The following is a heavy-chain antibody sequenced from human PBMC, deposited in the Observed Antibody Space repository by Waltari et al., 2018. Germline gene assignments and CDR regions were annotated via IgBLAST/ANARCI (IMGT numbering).Heavy chain of an antibody. Sequence: EVQLVQSGAEVKKPGESLKISCKGSGYSFTSYWIGWVRQMPGKGLEWMGIIYPGDSDTRYSPSFQGQVTISADKSISTAYLQWSSLKASDTAMYYCARHNKRGRSGILWFRDHRDWFDPWGQGTLVTVSS. CDR3: ARHNKRGRSGILWFRDHRDWFDP. CDR2: IYPGDSDT. CDR1: GYSFTSYW. J-gene: IGHJ5*02. V-gene: IGHV5-51*01. D-gene: IGHD3-10*01.